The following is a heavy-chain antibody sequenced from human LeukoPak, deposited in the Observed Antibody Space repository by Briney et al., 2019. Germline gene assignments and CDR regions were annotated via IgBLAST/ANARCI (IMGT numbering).Heavy chain of an antibody. V-gene: IGHV4-34*01. CDR1: GGSFSGYY. J-gene: IGHJ5*02. CDR2: INHSGST. D-gene: IGHD3-10*01. CDR3: ARGPYVLLWFRELSRDWFDP. Sequence: SETLSLTCAVYGGSFSGYYWSWIRQPPGKGLEWIGEINHSGSTNYNPSLKSRVTISVDTSKNQFSLKLSSVTAADTAVYYYARGPYVLLWFRELSRDWFDPWGQGTLVTVSS.